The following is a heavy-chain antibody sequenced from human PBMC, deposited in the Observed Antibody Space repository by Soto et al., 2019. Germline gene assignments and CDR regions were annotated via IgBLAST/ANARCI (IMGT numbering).Heavy chain of an antibody. J-gene: IGHJ6*02. CDR2: INGGNGNT. Sequence: ASVKVSCKASGYSFSTHSIHWVRQAPGQGLEWMGWINGGNGNTKYSQKFRDRATITRDASASTGYMELSSLRSEDTAVYYCARGKGMEENYYYYGMDVWGQGTTVTVSS. D-gene: IGHD1-1*01. CDR1: GYSFSTHS. V-gene: IGHV1-3*01. CDR3: ARGKGMEENYYYYGMDV.